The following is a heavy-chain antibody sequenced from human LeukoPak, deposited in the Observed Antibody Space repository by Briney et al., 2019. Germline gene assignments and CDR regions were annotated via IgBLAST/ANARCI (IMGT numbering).Heavy chain of an antibody. J-gene: IGHJ4*02. V-gene: IGHV3-30*04. CDR2: ISYDGSNK. CDR3: ARADDNGVVVAACDY. CDR1: GFTFSSYA. Sequence: PGGSLRLSCAASGFTFSSYAMSWVRQAPGKGLEWVAVISYDGSNKYYADSVKGRFTISRDNSKNTLYLQMNSLRAEDTAVYYCARADDNGVVVAACDYWGQGTLVTGSS. D-gene: IGHD2-15*01.